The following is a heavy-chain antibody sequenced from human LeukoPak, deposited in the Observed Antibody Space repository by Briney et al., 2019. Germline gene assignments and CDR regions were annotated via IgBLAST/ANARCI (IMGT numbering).Heavy chain of an antibody. V-gene: IGHV7-4-1*02. Sequence: ASVKVSCKASGYTFTSYAMNWVRQAPGQGLDWMGWINTNTGNPTYAQGFTGRFVFSLDTSVSTAYLQISSLKAEDTAVYYCARSSDYGDQNDAFDIWGQGTMVTVSS. CDR3: ARSSDYGDQNDAFDI. J-gene: IGHJ3*02. CDR1: GYTFTSYA. CDR2: INTNTGNP. D-gene: IGHD4-17*01.